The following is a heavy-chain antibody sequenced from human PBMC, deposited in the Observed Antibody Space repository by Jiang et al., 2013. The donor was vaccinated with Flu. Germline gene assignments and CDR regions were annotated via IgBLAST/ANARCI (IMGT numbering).Heavy chain of an antibody. CDR1: GYTFTSYD. Sequence: VQLLESGAEVKKPGASVKVSCKASGYTFTSYDINWVRQATGQGLEWMGWMNPNSGNTGYAQKFQGRVTMTRNTSISTAYMELSSLRSEDTAVYYCASGTWSSSWFTPENNWFDPWAREPWSPSPQ. V-gene: IGHV1-8*01. CDR3: ASGTWSSSWFTPENNWFDP. CDR2: MNPNSGNT. J-gene: IGHJ5*02. D-gene: IGHD6-13*01.